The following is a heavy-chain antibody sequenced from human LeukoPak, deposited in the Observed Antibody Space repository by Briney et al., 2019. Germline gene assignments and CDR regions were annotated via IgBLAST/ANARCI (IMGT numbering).Heavy chain of an antibody. J-gene: IGHJ3*02. V-gene: IGHV3-48*04. CDR1: GFTFSSYS. Sequence: GGSLRLSCAASGFTFSSYSMNWVRQAAGKGLEWVSYISSSSSTIYYADSVKGRFTISRDNAKNSLYLQMNSLRAEDTAVYYCARGRVSTVTDAFDIWGQGTMVTVSS. D-gene: IGHD4-17*01. CDR3: ARGRVSTVTDAFDI. CDR2: ISSSSSTI.